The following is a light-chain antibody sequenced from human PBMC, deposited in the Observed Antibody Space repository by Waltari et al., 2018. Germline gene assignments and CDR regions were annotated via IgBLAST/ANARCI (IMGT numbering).Light chain of an antibody. V-gene: IGKV3-11*01. CDR3: QQRRDPWT. J-gene: IGKJ2*02. CDR2: DAS. Sequence: IVFTQPRATLSLSPGEGASIPFTASQGVSFYLAWYQQKPGQAPRLLIYDASSGATGIPGMFSSSGAATDFTLTISSLEPEDCAVYYFQQRRDPWTFGQGTKLEIK. CDR1: QGVSFY.